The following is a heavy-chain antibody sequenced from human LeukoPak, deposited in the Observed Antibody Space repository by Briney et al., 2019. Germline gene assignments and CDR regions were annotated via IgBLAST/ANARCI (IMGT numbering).Heavy chain of an antibody. V-gene: IGHV3-74*01. CDR3: ARSGRYYYCGMDV. Sequence: GSLRLSCAASGFTFSSYWMHWVRQAPGKGLVWVSRINSDGSSTSYADSVKGRFTISRDNAKNTLYLQMNSLRAEDTAVYYCARSGRYYYCGMDVWGQGTTVTVSS. J-gene: IGHJ6*02. CDR2: INSDGSST. CDR1: GFTFSSYW. D-gene: IGHD1-26*01.